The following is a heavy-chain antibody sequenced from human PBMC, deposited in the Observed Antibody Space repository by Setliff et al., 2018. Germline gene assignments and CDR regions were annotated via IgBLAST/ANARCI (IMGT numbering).Heavy chain of an antibody. CDR1: GYSFTNYD. J-gene: IGHJ4*02. CDR2: INPNSGNT. V-gene: IGHV1-8*02. Sequence: ASVKVSCKASGYSFTNYDINWVRQATGQGLEWMGWINPNSGNTDYAQKFQGRVTMTTNTSINTAYMELSSLRSEDTAVYYCAREYYYDSSGYSYYFDYWGQGTLVTVYS. D-gene: IGHD3-22*01. CDR3: AREYYYDSSGYSYYFDY.